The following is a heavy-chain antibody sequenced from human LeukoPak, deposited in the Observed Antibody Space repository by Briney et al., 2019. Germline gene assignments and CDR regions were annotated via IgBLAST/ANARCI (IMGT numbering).Heavy chain of an antibody. CDR2: IYYTGST. J-gene: IGHJ4*02. CDR1: GASISTSY. CDR3: ARQGDVLLSRALDY. Sequence: SETLSLTCTVSGASISTSYWSWIRQPPGKGLEWIGYIYYTGSTNYNPSLKSRVTISVDTSKNQFSLKLSSVTAADTAVYYCARQGDVLLSRALDYWGQGTLVTVSS. D-gene: IGHD3-10*01. V-gene: IGHV4-59*08.